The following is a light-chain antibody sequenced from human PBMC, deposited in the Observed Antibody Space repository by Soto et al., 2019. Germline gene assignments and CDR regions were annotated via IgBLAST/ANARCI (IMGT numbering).Light chain of an antibody. J-gene: IGKJ2*01. CDR3: QQYNDSFPYT. CDR2: KAS. V-gene: IGKV1-5*03. CDR1: QSISTW. Sequence: DIQMTQSPSTLSASVGDRVTITCRASQSISTWLAWYQQKPGTAPKLLIYKASTLESGVPSRFSGSRSGTEFTLTVSSLQPDDFLTYYCQQYNDSFPYTFGQGTKLEIK.